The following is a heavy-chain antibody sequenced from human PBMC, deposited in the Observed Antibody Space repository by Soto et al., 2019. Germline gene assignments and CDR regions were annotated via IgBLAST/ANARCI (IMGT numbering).Heavy chain of an antibody. J-gene: IGHJ4*02. CDR1: GGSISSSIYY. V-gene: IGHV4-39*01. CDR3: AGRAGSYFYYFDY. D-gene: IGHD1-26*01. Sequence: SETLSLTCTVSGGSISSSIYYWGWIRQPPGKGLEWIGSIYYSGSTYYNPPLKSRVTISVDTSKNQFSLKLSSVTAADTAVYYCAGRAGSYFYYFDYWGQGTLVTVSS. CDR2: IYYSGST.